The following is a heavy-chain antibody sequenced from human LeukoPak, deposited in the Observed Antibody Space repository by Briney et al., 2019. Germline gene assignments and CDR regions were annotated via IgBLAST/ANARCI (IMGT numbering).Heavy chain of an antibody. CDR2: IYYSGST. J-gene: IGHJ4*02. Sequence: SSETLSLTCTVSGGSISSYYWSWIRQPPGKGLEWIGYIYYSGSTNYNPSLKSRVTISVDTSKNQFSLKLSSVTAADTAVYYCARVQAHYYGSGSYLDYWGQGTLVTVSS. V-gene: IGHV4-59*01. D-gene: IGHD3-10*01. CDR1: GGSISSYY. CDR3: ARVQAHYYGSGSYLDY.